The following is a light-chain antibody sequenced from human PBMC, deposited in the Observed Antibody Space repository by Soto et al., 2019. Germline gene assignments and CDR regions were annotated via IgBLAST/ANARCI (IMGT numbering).Light chain of an antibody. Sequence: DIQMTQSPSSLSVSVGDRVTVTCRASQDIGYSLAWFQQKPGKTPKSLIYAASTLQTGISSRFSGGGSGTDFTLTISSLQPEDFATYYCQQYYSYPFITFGQGTRLEIK. CDR3: QQYYSYPFIT. CDR1: QDIGYS. V-gene: IGKV1-16*01. J-gene: IGKJ5*01. CDR2: AAS.